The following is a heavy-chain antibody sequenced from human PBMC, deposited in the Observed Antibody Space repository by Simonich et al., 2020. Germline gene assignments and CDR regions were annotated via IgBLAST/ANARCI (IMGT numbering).Heavy chain of an antibody. CDR2: INPNSGGT. CDR3: ARNGLVGILKAFDI. V-gene: IGHV1-2*07. J-gene: IGHJ3*02. CDR1: GYTFTGYY. D-gene: IGHD2-21*01. Sequence: QVQLVQSGAEVKKPGASVKVSCKASGYTFTGYYMHWVRQAPGQGLEWMGGINPNSGGTNYAHKCQGRVTMTRDTSISTAYMELSRLRSDDTAVYYCARNGLVGILKAFDIWGQGTMVTVSS.